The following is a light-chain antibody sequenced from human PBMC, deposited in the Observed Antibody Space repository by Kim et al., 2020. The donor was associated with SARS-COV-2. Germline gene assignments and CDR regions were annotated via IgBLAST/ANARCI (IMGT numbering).Light chain of an antibody. CDR2: VNN. V-gene: IGLV1-44*01. CDR1: SSNIGSNT. J-gene: IGLJ3*02. Sequence: QSVLTQPPSVSGTPGQRVTISCSGSSSNIGSNTVNWYQQLPGTAPKLLIYVNNQRPSGAPDRFSGSKFGTSASLAISGLQSEDEAGYYCAAWDDSLNGPVFGGGTQLTVL. CDR3: AAWDDSLNGPV.